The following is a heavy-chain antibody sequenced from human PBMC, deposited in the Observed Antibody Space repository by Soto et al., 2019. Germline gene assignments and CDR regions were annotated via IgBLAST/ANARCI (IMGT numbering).Heavy chain of an antibody. CDR1: GFTFSSYG. D-gene: IGHD6-6*01. J-gene: IGHJ6*02. CDR3: AKGVAAARPYYYYGMDV. Sequence: PGGSLRLSCAASGFTFSSYGVHWVRQAPGKGLEWVAVISYDGSNKYYADSVKGRFTISRDNSKNTLYLQMNSLRAEDTAVYYCAKGVAAARPYYYYGMDVWGQGTTVTVSS. V-gene: IGHV3-30*18. CDR2: ISYDGSNK.